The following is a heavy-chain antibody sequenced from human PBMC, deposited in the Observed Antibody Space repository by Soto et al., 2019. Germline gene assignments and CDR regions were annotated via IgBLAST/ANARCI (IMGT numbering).Heavy chain of an antibody. D-gene: IGHD5-12*01. V-gene: IGHV3-23*01. CDR3: AKDNAYVSCYDFLDDLVDFLCDS. Sequence: PGGSLRLCCAASGFSFSNYAISWVRQAPGKGLEWVSAISGSGRSTYYADSVKGRFTISRDSSKDTVYLQMNSLRAEDTAVYYCAKDNAYVSCYDFLDDLVDFLCDSCGQGNLVTVCS. J-gene: IGHJ4*02. CDR2: ISGSGRST. CDR1: GFSFSNYA.